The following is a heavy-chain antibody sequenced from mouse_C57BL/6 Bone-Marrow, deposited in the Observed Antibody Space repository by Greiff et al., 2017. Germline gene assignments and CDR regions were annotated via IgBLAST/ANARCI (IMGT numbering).Heavy chain of an antibody. CDR1: GYTFTTYP. CDR2: FHPYNDDT. D-gene: IGHD2-1*01. CDR3: ARGGNYGGYYFDY. J-gene: IGHJ2*01. Sequence: QVHVKQSGAELVKPGASVKMSCKASGYTFTTYPIEWMKQNHGKSLEWIGNFHPYNDDTMYNEKFKGKATLTVEKSSSTVYLELSRLTSDDSAVYYCARGGNYGGYYFDYWGQGTTLTVSS. V-gene: IGHV1-47*01.